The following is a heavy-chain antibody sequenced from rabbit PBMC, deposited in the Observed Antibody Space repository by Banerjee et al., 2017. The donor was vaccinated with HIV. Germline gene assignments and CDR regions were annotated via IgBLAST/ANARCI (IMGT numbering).Heavy chain of an antibody. CDR2: IDTGSGGNT. V-gene: IGHV1S40*01. D-gene: IGHD2-1*01. Sequence: QSLEESGGDLVKPGASLTLTCKASGFSFSSGYVMCWVRQAPGKGLELIACIDTGSGGNTYYASWAKGRFTISKTTSLNTVTLQVTSLTAADTATYFCARRGDYTDYALNLWGPGTLVTVS. CDR3: ARRGDYTDYALNL. CDR1: GFSFSSGYV. J-gene: IGHJ4*01.